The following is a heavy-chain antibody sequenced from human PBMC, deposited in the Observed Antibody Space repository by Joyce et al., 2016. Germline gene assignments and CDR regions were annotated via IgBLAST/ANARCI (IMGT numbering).Heavy chain of an antibody. J-gene: IGHJ4*02. CDR3: AKDLLVVRGVRNY. D-gene: IGHD3-10*01. CDR2: LTSSGSNT. Sequence: EVQLLESGGGLVQPGGSLRLSCAASGFTFSSYAMSWVRQAPGKGLEWVSALTSSGSNTYYADSVKGRFTISRDNSKNTLYLQMNSLRAEDTAVYYCAKDLLVVRGVRNYWGQGTLVTVSS. V-gene: IGHV3-23*01. CDR1: GFTFSSYA.